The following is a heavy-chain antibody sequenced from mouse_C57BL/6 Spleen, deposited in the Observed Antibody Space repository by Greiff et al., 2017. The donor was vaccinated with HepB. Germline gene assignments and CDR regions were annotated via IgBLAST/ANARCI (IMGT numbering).Heavy chain of an antibody. V-gene: IGHV6-3*01. J-gene: IGHJ4*01. CDR2: IRLKSDNYAT. CDR3: PVTLVAMDY. D-gene: IGHD1-1*01. CDR1: GFTFSNYW. Sequence: DVMLVESGGGLVQPGGSMKLSCVASGFTFSNYWMNWVRQSPEKGLEWVAQIRLKSDNYATHYAESVKGRFTISRDDSKSSVYLQMNNLRAEDTGIYYCPVTLVAMDYWGQGTAVTVSS.